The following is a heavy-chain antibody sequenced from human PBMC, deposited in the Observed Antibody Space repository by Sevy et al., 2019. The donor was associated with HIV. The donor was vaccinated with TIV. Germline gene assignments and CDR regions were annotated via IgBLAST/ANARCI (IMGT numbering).Heavy chain of an antibody. V-gene: IGHV3-23*01. CDR3: AKVWSTIIPATGNFDY. Sequence: GGSLRLSCAASGFSFSSYVMSWVRQAPGKGLQWVSAVSASGISTYYADSVKGRFTISRDNSKNTLYLQMDSLRAEDTAVYYCAKVWSTIIPATGNFDYWGQGTLVTVSS. CDR2: VSASGIST. CDR1: GFSFSSYV. J-gene: IGHJ4*02. D-gene: IGHD6-13*01.